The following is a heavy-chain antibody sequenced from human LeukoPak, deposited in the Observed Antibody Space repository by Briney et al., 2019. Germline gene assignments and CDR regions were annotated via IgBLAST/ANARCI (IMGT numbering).Heavy chain of an antibody. J-gene: IGHJ5*02. CDR3: WRGDYYGSGSYPRRKTWFDP. D-gene: IGHD3-10*01. Sequence: PSETLSLTCAVYGGSFSGYYWSWIRQPPGKGLEWIGEINHSGSTNYNPSLKSRVTISVDTSKNQFSLKLSSVTAADTAVYYFWRGDYYGSGSYPRRKTWFDPWGQGTLVTVSS. CDR1: GGSFSGYY. CDR2: INHSGST. V-gene: IGHV4-34*01.